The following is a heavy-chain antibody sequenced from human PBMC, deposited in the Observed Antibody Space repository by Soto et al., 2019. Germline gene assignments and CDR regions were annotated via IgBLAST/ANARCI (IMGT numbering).Heavy chain of an antibody. CDR2: ISYSGST. D-gene: IGHD2-15*01. CDR3: AELGYCSGGSCSDAFDI. J-gene: IGHJ3*02. Sequence: SETLSLTCSVSGASVSTGSHYWSWIRQPPGKGLEWIAYISYSGSTNYNPSLKSRVTISVDMSKNQFSLRLDSVTAADTAVYYCAELGYCSGGSCSDAFDIWGQGTMVTVSS. CDR1: GASVSTGSHY. V-gene: IGHV4-61*01.